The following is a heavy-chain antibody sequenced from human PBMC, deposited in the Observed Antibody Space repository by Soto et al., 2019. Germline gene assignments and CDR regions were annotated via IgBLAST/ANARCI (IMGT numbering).Heavy chain of an antibody. D-gene: IGHD3-10*01. V-gene: IGHV2-5*01. CDR3: AQWIWFGDSSSDPNYYLHS. CDR2: IYWNDDK. J-gene: IGHJ1*01. CDR1: EFSLSAPGVG. Sequence: SGPTLVNPTQTLTLTCTFSEFSLSAPGVGVGWIRQPPGKALEWLALIYWNDDKSYNPSLKKRLTITKDTSKDHVVLKMTDMEPVDTATYFCAQWIWFGDSSSDPNYYLHSWGHGNLVTVSS.